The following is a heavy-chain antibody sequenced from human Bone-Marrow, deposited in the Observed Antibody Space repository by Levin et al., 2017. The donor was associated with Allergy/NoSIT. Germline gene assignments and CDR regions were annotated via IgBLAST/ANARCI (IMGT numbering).Heavy chain of an antibody. CDR2: INPNSGGT. Sequence: ASVKVSCKASGYTFTGYYMHWVRQAPGQGLEWMGWINPNSGGTNYAQKFQGRVTMTRDTSISTAYMELSRLRSDDTAVYYCARADNDESIYTIFGVVIPPRGYYYGMDVWGQGTTVTVSS. V-gene: IGHV1-2*02. CDR1: GYTFTGYY. D-gene: IGHD3-3*01. CDR3: ARADNDESIYTIFGVVIPPRGYYYGMDV. J-gene: IGHJ6*02.